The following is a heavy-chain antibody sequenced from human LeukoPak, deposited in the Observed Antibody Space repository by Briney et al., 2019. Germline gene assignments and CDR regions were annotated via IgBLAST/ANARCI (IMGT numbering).Heavy chain of an antibody. CDR2: IWYDGSNK. CDR3: ARHRDSSGSIDY. J-gene: IGHJ4*02. V-gene: IGHV3-33*01. D-gene: IGHD3-22*01. Sequence: GRSLRLSCAASGFTFSSYGMHWVRQAPGEGLEWVAVIWYDGSNKYYADSVKGRFTISRDNSKNTLYLQMNSLRAEDTAVYYCARHRDSSGSIDYWGQGTLVTVSS. CDR1: GFTFSSYG.